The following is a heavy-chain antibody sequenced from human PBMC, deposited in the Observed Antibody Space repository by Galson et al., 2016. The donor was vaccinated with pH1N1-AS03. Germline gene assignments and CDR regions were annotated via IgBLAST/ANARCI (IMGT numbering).Heavy chain of an antibody. CDR2: TFYWSKWSN. Sequence: CAISGDSVSGSRGVAWNWIRQSSSRGLEWLGRTFYWSKWSNDYAESVNSRITIDPDTSNNQFSLHLNSVTPEDTAIYFCARGKNSGFDYWGQGTPVTVSS. V-gene: IGHV6-1*01. CDR1: GDSVSGSRGVA. CDR3: ARGKNSGFDY. J-gene: IGHJ4*02. D-gene: IGHD3-10*01.